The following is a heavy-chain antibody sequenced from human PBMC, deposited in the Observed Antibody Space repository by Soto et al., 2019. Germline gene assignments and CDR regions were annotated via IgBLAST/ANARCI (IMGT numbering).Heavy chain of an antibody. D-gene: IGHD2-15*01. V-gene: IGHV4-31*03. Sequence: TLSLTCTVSGGSISSGGYYWSWIRQHPGKGLEWIGYIYYSGSTYYNPSLKSRVTISVDTSKNQFSLKLSSVTAADTAVYYCARDGLQSSYGMDACGQETTVTISS. CDR2: IYYSGST. CDR1: GGSISSGGYY. J-gene: IGHJ6*02. CDR3: ARDGLQSSYGMDA.